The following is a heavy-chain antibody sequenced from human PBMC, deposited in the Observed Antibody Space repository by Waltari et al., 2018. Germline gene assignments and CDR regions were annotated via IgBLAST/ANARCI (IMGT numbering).Heavy chain of an antibody. CDR1: GGSFSGYY. CDR3: ARRYSKDVSCGYYTPDFDY. D-gene: IGHD3-3*01. Sequence: QVQLQQWGAGLLKHSETLSLTCAVYGGSFSGYYWSWIRQPPGKGRAWSVEINHSRSHDHRRALNRLVAISGDTSKNHVSVKLSAVTAADKAVYYCARRYSKDVSCGYYTPDFDYRDQGNLLTVSA. CDR2: INHSRSH. J-gene: IGHJ4*02. V-gene: IGHV4-34*01.